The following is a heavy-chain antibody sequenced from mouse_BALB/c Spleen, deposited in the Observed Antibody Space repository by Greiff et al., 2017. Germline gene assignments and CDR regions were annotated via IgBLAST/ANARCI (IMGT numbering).Heavy chain of an antibody. CDR1: GFTFSSFG. D-gene: IGHD2-14*01. J-gene: IGHJ2*01. V-gene: IGHV5-17*02. CDR2: ISSGSSTI. Sequence: EVNLVESGGGLVQPGGSRKLSCAASGFTFSSFGMHWVRQAPEKGLEWVAYISSGSSTIYYADTVKGRFTISRDNPKNTLFLQMTSLRSEDTAMYYCARSGYRYDEEYYFDYWGQGTTLTVSS. CDR3: ARSGYRYDEEYYFDY.